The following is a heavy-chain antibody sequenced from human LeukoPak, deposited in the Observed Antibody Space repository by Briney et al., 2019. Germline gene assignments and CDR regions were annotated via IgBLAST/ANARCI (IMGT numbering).Heavy chain of an antibody. CDR1: GGPVSSGSYY. J-gene: IGHJ3*02. V-gene: IGHV4-61*01. Sequence: PSETLSLTCTVSGGPVSSGSYYWSWIRQPPGKGLEWIGYIFYSGRTNYNPSLKSRVTISVDTSKNQFSLKLSSVTAADTAVYYCARERTNDGFDIWGQGTMVTVSS. D-gene: IGHD1-7*01. CDR3: ARERTNDGFDI. CDR2: IFYSGRT.